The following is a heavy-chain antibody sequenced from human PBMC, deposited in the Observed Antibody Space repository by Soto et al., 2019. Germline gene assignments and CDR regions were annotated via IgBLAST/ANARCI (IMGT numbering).Heavy chain of an antibody. CDR2: IYYSGST. J-gene: IGHJ4*02. CDR1: GGSISSSSYY. Sequence: QLQLQESGPGLVKPSETLSLTCTVSGGSISSSSYYWGWIRQPPGKGLEWIGSIYYSGSTYYNPSLKSRVTISVDTSKNQFSLKLSSVTAADTAVYYCARTHVDTAMATFDYWGQGTLVTVSS. CDR3: ARTHVDTAMATFDY. V-gene: IGHV4-39*01. D-gene: IGHD5-18*01.